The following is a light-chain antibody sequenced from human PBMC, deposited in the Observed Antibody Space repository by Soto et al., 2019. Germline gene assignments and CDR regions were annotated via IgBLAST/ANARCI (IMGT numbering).Light chain of an antibody. CDR3: SSYTSSSTWV. Sequence: QLVLTQPAAVSGSPGQSITISCTGTSSDVGGYKYVSWYQQHPGKAPKVMIYEVSNRPSGVSNRFSGSKSGNTASLTISGLQAEDEADYYCSSYTSSSTWVFGGGTKLTVL. J-gene: IGLJ3*02. V-gene: IGLV2-14*01. CDR1: SSDVGGYKY. CDR2: EVS.